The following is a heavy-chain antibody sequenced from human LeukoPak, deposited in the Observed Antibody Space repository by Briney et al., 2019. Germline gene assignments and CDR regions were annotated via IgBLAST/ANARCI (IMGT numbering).Heavy chain of an antibody. CDR2: IHNSGST. Sequence: SSETLSLTCTVSAGSISSIYWAWLRQPPGKGLEWIGNIHNSGSTNYNPCLKSRVTISVDTAKNQFSLRLNSVTAADTAVYYCGRESFGGHCSRTGCFQYTWVDPWGQGSLVTVSS. J-gene: IGHJ5*02. D-gene: IGHD2-2*01. CDR3: GRESFGGHCSRTGCFQYTWVDP. V-gene: IGHV4-59*01. CDR1: AGSISSIY.